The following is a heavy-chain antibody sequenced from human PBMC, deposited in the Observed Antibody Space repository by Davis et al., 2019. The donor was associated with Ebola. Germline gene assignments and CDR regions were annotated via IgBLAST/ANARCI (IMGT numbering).Heavy chain of an antibody. CDR3: ARLSGLFSSSSGALYFDL. CDR1: GGSISSGTYY. CDR2: IYYNGRT. J-gene: IGHJ2*01. V-gene: IGHV4-39*07. Sequence: SETLSLTCSVSGGSISSGTYYWGWVRQPPGKGLEWIGAIYYNGRTYYNSSLEGRVTISLDTSKNQFYLKLRSVTAADTAVYFCARLSGLFSSSSGALYFDLWGRGTLVSVSS. D-gene: IGHD6-6*01.